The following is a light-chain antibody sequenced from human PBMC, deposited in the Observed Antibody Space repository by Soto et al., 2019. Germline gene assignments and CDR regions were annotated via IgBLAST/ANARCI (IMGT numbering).Light chain of an antibody. CDR3: NSYTSSTTYV. CDR2: EVN. J-gene: IGLJ1*01. Sequence: QSVLTQPASVSGSPGQSITISCTGTSSDVGGYNSVSWYQQHPGKAPKLIIYEVNNRPSGVSNRFSGSKSGNTASLTISGLQAEDEAEYYCNSYTSSTTYVFGTGT. V-gene: IGLV2-14*01. CDR1: SSDVGGYNS.